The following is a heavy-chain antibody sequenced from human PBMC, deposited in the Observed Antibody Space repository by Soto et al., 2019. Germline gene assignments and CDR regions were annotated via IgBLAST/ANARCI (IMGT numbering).Heavy chain of an antibody. D-gene: IGHD5-12*01. Sequence: GGSLRLSCGASGFTFSSYSMNWVRQAPGKGLEWISHISASSRTLFYADSVKGRFTISRDNAKNSLYLQMNSLRAEDTAVYYCARDVGRGYDTNFDYWGQGTLVTVSS. J-gene: IGHJ4*02. CDR1: GFTFSSYS. CDR3: ARDVGRGYDTNFDY. V-gene: IGHV3-48*01. CDR2: ISASSRTL.